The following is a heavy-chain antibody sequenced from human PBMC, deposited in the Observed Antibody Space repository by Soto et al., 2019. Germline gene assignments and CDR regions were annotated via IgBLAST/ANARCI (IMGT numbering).Heavy chain of an antibody. CDR3: ARDGPAFSGSYYLY. V-gene: IGHV4-38-2*02. CDR2: IYHSGST. J-gene: IGHJ4*02. Sequence: PSETLSLTCAVSGYSISSGYYWGWIRQPPGKGLEWIGSIYHSGSTYYNPSLKSRVTISVDTSKNQFSLKLSSVTAADTAVYHCARDGPAFSGSYYLYWGQGTLVTVSS. CDR1: GYSISSGYY. D-gene: IGHD1-26*01.